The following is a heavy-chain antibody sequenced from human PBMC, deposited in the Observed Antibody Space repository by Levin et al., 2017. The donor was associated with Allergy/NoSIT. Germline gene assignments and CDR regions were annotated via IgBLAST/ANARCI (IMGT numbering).Heavy chain of an antibody. Sequence: GESLKISCAASGFTFSSYAMHWVRQAPGKGLEWVAVISYDGSNKYYADSVKGRFTISRDNSKNTLYLQMNSLRAEDTAVYYCARDFEGYFDYWGQGTLVTVSS. J-gene: IGHJ4*02. V-gene: IGHV3-30*04. CDR2: ISYDGSNK. CDR1: GFTFSSYA. CDR3: ARDFEGYFDY.